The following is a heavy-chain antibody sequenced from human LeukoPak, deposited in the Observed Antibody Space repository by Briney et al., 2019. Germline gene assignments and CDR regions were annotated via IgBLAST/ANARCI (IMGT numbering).Heavy chain of an antibody. CDR3: ARIRPGNYFDY. D-gene: IGHD6-6*01. J-gene: IGHJ4*02. CDR2: IKEDGSEE. V-gene: IGHV3-7*01. Sequence: GGSLRLSCAASGFTFSGYWLSGVRQAPGKGLEWVASIKEDGSEEHYVDSVKGRFTISRDNARNSVRVQMNSLRAEDTAVYFCARIRPGNYFDYWAREPWSPSPQ. CDR1: GFTFSGYW.